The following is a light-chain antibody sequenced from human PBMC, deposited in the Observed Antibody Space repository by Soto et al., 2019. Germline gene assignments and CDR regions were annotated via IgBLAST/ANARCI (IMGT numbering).Light chain of an antibody. J-gene: IGKJ1*01. CDR1: QSVGSS. CDR3: QQRSSWPRT. Sequence: EIVLTQSPATLSLSPGERGSLSCRASQSVGSSLAWYQQKPGQAPRLLIYDASNRATGIPARFSGSGSGTDFTLTISSLEPEDFAVYYCQQRSSWPRTFGQGTKVEIK. CDR2: DAS. V-gene: IGKV3-11*01.